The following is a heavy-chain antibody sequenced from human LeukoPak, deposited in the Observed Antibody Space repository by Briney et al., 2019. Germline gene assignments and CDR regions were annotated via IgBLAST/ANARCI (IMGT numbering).Heavy chain of an antibody. CDR3: AKDNDFWSGYSVLVYFDY. CDR1: GFTFSSYA. D-gene: IGHD3-3*01. J-gene: IGHJ4*02. V-gene: IGHV3-23*01. CDR2: ISGSGGST. Sequence: GGSLRLSCAASGFTFSSYAMRWVRQAPGKGLEWVSAISGSGGSTYYADSVKGRFTISRDNSKNTLYLQMNSLRAEDTAVYYCAKDNDFWSGYSVLVYFDYWGQGTLVTVSS.